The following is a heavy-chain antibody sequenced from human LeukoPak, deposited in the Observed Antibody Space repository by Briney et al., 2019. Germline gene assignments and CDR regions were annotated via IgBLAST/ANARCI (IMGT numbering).Heavy chain of an antibody. J-gene: IGHJ5*02. CDR3: ARLGSEMATIGSHFPPPGPNWFDP. CDR1: GGSISSYY. CDR2: IYYSGST. Sequence: SETLSLTCTVSGGSISSYYWSWIRQPPGKGLEWIGYIYYSGSTNYNPSLKSRVTISVDTSKNQFSLKLSSVTAADTAVYYCARLGSEMATIGSHFPPPGPNWFDPWGQGTLVTVSS. D-gene: IGHD5-24*01. V-gene: IGHV4-59*01.